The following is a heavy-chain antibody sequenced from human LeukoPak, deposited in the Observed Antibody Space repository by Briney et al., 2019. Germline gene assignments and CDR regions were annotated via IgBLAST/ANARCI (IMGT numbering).Heavy chain of an antibody. Sequence: GRSLRLSCTASGFTFDDYGVTWVRKAPGQGLGWVGFIRNKVRGGTPDYAASVKGRFTISRDDSKSIAYLQMNSLKPEDTGIYYCTRDPHTDYAFDIWGQGTVVSVSS. CDR2: IRNKVRGGTP. D-gene: IGHD5-18*01. V-gene: IGHV3-49*04. CDR3: TRDPHTDYAFDI. CDR1: GFTFDDYG. J-gene: IGHJ3*02.